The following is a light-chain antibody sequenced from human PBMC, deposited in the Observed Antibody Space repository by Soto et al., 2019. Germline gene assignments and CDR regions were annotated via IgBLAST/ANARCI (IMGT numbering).Light chain of an antibody. CDR2: GAS. Sequence: EIVMTQSPATLSVNPGERATLSCRASESVGSNLAWYQQKPGQAPRLLIHGASKRATGIPARFSGSGSGTEFTLAISSLRSEHYAVYDCHQYNNYRPRTFGKGTKVDIK. J-gene: IGKJ1*01. V-gene: IGKV3-15*01. CDR3: HQYNNYRPRT. CDR1: ESVGSN.